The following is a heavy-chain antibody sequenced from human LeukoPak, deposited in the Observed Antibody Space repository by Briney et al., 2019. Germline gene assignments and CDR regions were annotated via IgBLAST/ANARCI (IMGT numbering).Heavy chain of an antibody. CDR3: ARDVMITFGGVIVMYYFDY. CDR2: IKQDGSEK. J-gene: IGHJ4*02. Sequence: PGGSLRLSXAASGFTFSSYWMSWVRQSPGKGLEWVANIKQDGSEKYYVDSVRGRFTISRDNAKNSLYLQMNSLRAEDTAVYYCARDVMITFGGVIVMYYFDYWGQGTLVTVSS. CDR1: GFTFSSYW. V-gene: IGHV3-7*01. D-gene: IGHD3-16*02.